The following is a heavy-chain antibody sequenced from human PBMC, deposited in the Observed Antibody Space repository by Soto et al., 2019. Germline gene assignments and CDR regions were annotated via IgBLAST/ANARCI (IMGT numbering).Heavy chain of an antibody. Sequence: ESGGGLVQPGGSLRLSCAASGFTFTGFWMNWVRQAPGKGLEWVASIKQDGTERKAVDSVKGRFTISRDNAKNLLYLQMNSLRAEDTAIYYCARGLFSYFYGMDVWGQGTTVTVSS. CDR2: IKQDGTER. CDR3: ARGLFSYFYGMDV. J-gene: IGHJ6*02. CDR1: GFTFTGFW. V-gene: IGHV3-7*01.